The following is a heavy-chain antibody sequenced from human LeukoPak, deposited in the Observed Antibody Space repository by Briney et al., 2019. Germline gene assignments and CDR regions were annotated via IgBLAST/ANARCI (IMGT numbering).Heavy chain of an antibody. Sequence: SETLSLTCAVYGGSFSGYYWSWIRQPPGKGLEWIGEINHSGSTNYNPSLKSRVTISVDTSKNRFSLKLSSVTAADTAVYYCARHYDYVWGSYPFDYWGQGTLVTVSS. CDR1: GGSFSGYY. D-gene: IGHD3-16*01. CDR2: INHSGST. CDR3: ARHYDYVWGSYPFDY. V-gene: IGHV4-34*01. J-gene: IGHJ4*02.